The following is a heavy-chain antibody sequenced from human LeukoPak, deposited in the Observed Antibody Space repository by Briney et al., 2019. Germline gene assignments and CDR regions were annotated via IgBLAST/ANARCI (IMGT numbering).Heavy chain of an antibody. Sequence: GGSLRLSCAASGFTFSSYAMSWVRQAPGKGLEWVSGISWNSGSIGYADSVKGRFTISRDNAKNSLYLQMNSLRAEDTALYYCAKDHGYSGYGSYDYWGQGALVTVSS. D-gene: IGHD5-12*01. CDR3: AKDHGYSGYGSYDY. J-gene: IGHJ4*02. CDR1: GFTFSSYA. CDR2: ISWNSGSI. V-gene: IGHV3-9*01.